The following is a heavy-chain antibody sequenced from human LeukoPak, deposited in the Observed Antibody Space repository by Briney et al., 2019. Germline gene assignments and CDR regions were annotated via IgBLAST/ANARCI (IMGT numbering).Heavy chain of an antibody. CDR1: GGSFSGYY. CDR3: ARRVYYYDRSSPRYFDY. Sequence: SETLSLTCAVYGGSFSGYYWNWIRQPPGKGLEWIGEINHSGSTNYNPSLKSRVTISVDTSKNQFPLKLSSVTAADTAVYYCARRVYYYDRSSPRYFDYWGQGTLVTVSS. D-gene: IGHD3-22*01. J-gene: IGHJ4*02. CDR2: INHSGST. V-gene: IGHV4-34*01.